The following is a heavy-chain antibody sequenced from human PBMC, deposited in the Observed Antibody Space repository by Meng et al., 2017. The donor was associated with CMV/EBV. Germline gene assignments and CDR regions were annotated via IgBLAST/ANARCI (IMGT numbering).Heavy chain of an antibody. Sequence: GGSLRLSCAASGFTFSSYSMNWVRQAPGKGLEWVSYISSSSSTIYYADSVKGRFTISRDNAKNSLYLQMNSLRAEDTAVYYCARVTMGIRLGDTSGLDYWGQGTLVTVS. V-gene: IGHV3-48*04. CDR2: ISSSSSTI. CDR1: GFTFSSYS. CDR3: ARVTMGIRLGDTSGLDY. D-gene: IGHD3-16*01. J-gene: IGHJ4*02.